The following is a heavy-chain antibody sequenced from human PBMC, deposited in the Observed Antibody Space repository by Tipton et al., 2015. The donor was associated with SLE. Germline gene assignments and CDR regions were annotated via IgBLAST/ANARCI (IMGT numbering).Heavy chain of an antibody. CDR3: ANNLVATIGAFDI. Sequence: QSGAEVKKPGASVKVSCKASGYTFTTYGIGWVRQAPGQGLEWMGWMNAYNGNTNYAQKFQGRVTMTTDTSTSTAYMELRSLTSDDTAVYYCANNLVATIGAFDIWGQGTMVTVSS. V-gene: IGHV1-18*01. D-gene: IGHD5-12*01. J-gene: IGHJ3*02. CDR1: GYTFTTYG. CDR2: MNAYNGNT.